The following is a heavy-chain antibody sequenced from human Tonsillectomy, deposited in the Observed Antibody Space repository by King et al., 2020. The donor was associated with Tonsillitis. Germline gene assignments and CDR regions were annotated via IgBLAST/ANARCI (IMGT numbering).Heavy chain of an antibody. Sequence: VQLVESGGGLVQPGGSLRLSCAASGFTFSSYWMSWIRQTPERGLEWVALIRPDGSAKYYLGSVKGRFTTSRDNAKNSLYLQMDSLRAEDTALYYCVRDSGTDVAGPRFDYWGQGTLVTVSS. CDR3: VRDSGTDVAGPRFDY. D-gene: IGHD3-10*01. J-gene: IGHJ4*02. CDR1: GFTFSSYW. V-gene: IGHV3-7*03. CDR2: IRPDGSAK.